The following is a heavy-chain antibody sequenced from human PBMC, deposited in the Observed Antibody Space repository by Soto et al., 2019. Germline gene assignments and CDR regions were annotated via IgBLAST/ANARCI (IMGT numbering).Heavy chain of an antibody. CDR3: ARVIRIVVARLLNWFDP. V-gene: IGHV1-46*03. CDR2: INPSGGST. CDR1: GYTFTSYY. J-gene: IGHJ5*02. D-gene: IGHD6-19*01. Sequence: ASVKVSCKASGYTFTSYYMHWVRQAPGQGLEWMGIINPSGGSTSYAQKFQGRVTMTRDTSTSTVYMELSSLRSEDTAVYYCARVIRIVVARLLNWFDPWGQGTLVTVFS.